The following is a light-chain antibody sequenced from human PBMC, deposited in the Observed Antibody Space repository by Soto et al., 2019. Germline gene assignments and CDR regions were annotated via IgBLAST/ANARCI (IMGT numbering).Light chain of an antibody. CDR2: EVS. CDR3: SSYASSSTLV. Sequence: QSALTQPASVSGSPGQSITISCTGTSSDVGGYDHVSWYQQHPGKAPKIMIYEVSNRPSGVSNRFSGSKSVNTASLTISGLDDEDAADYYCSSYASSSTLVFGGGTKLTVL. CDR1: SSDVGGYDH. V-gene: IGLV2-14*01. J-gene: IGLJ2*01.